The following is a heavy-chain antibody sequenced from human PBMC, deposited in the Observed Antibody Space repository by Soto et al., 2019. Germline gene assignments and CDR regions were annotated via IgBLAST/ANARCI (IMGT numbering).Heavy chain of an antibody. CDR3: TRTLEYSSSLGVYFDY. CDR1: GFTFSGSA. CDR2: IRSKANSYAT. Sequence: PGGSLRLSCAASGFTFSGSAMHWVRQASGKXLEWVGRIRSKANSYATAYAASVKGRFTISRDDSKNTAYLQMNSLKTEDTAVYYCTRTLEYSSSLGVYFDYWGQGTLVTVS. J-gene: IGHJ4*02. V-gene: IGHV3-73*01. D-gene: IGHD6-6*01.